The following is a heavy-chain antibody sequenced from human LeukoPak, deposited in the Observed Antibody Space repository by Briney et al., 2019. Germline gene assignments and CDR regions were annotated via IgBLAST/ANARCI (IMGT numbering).Heavy chain of an antibody. J-gene: IGHJ4*02. CDR2: IYYSGST. V-gene: IGHV4-39*01. D-gene: IGHD4-17*01. Sequence: SXXLSLTCTVSGGSISSSSYYWGWIRQPPGKGLEWIGRIYYSGSTYYNPSLKSRVTISVDTSKNQFSLKLSSVTAADTAVYYCARHDSAPQGTVTTFLFDYWGQGTLVTVSS. CDR3: ARHDSAPQGTVTTFLFDY. CDR1: GGSISSSSYY.